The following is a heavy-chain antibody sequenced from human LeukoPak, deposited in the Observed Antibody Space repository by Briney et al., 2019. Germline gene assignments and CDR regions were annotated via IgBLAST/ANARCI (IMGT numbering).Heavy chain of an antibody. CDR3: TRDFPAYCGGDCSAGYDY. CDR1: GFTFGDYA. V-gene: IGHV3-49*01. D-gene: IGHD2-21*02. Sequence: GGSLRLSCTASGFTFGDYAMSWFRQAPGKGLEWVGFIRSEAYGGTTEYAASVKGRFTISRDGSKSIAYLQMNSLKTEDTAVYYCTRDFPAYCGGDCSAGYDYWGQGTLVTVSS. J-gene: IGHJ4*02. CDR2: IRSEAYGGTT.